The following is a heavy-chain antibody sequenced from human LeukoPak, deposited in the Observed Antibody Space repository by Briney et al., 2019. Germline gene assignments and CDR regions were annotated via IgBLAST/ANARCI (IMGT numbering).Heavy chain of an antibody. CDR3: ARVSYDRIGYYFDY. V-gene: IGHV1-2*02. CDR1: GYTFTDYY. CDR2: INPNSGGT. J-gene: IGHJ4*02. D-gene: IGHD3-22*01. Sequence: ASVKVSCTASGYTFTDYYIHWVRQAPGQGLEWMGWINPNSGGTNYTQKFQGRVTMTRDTSISAVHMELSSLRSDDTAVYYCARVSYDRIGYYFDYWGQGTLVTVSS.